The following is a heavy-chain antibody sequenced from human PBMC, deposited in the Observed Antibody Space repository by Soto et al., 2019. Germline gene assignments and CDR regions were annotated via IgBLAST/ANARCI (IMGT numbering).Heavy chain of an antibody. CDR1: GCSINSGGYY. V-gene: IGHV4-31*03. CDR2: MDYSGST. Sequence: QVQLRESGPGLVKPSQTLSLTCTVSGCSINSGGYYWNWIRQHPGKGLEWLGYMDYSGSTYYNPCLRSRVIISADTSENHFSLKLSSVTAADTAVYFCARGYRQSGYSSSWVFDYWGQGTLVNVSS. D-gene: IGHD6-13*01. CDR3: ARGYRQSGYSSSWVFDY. J-gene: IGHJ4*02.